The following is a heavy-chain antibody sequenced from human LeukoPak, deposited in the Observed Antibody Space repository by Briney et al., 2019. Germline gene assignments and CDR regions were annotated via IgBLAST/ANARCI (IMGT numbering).Heavy chain of an antibody. D-gene: IGHD3-10*01. CDR1: GGSISSYY. Sequence: PSETLSLTCTASGGSISSYYWSWIRQPAGKGLEWIGRIYTSGSTNYNPSLKSRVTMSVDTSKNQFSLKLSSVTAADAAVYYCARGVRGPYYYYMDVWGKGTTVTVSS. CDR2: IYTSGST. J-gene: IGHJ6*03. CDR3: ARGVRGPYYYYMDV. V-gene: IGHV4-4*07.